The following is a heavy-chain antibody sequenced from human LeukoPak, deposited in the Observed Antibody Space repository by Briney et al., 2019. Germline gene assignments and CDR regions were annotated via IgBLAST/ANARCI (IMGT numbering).Heavy chain of an antibody. V-gene: IGHV4-4*07. Sequence: PSETLSLTCTVSGGSISSYYWSWIRQPAGKGLEWIGRIYTSGSTNYNPSLKSRVTMSVDTSKNQFSLKLSSVTAADTAVYYCARGRLQPGYSYGYRGLWFDPWGQGTLVTVSS. CDR1: GGSISSYY. CDR3: ARGRLQPGYSYGYRGLWFDP. J-gene: IGHJ5*02. CDR2: IYTSGST. D-gene: IGHD5-18*01.